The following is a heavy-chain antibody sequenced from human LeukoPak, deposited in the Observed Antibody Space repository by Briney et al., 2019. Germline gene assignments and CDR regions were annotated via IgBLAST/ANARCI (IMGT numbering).Heavy chain of an antibody. D-gene: IGHD6-19*01. Sequence: ASVKVSCKASGYTFTSYYMHWVRQAPGQGLEWMGIINPSGGSTSYAQKFQGRVTMTRDMSTSTVYMELSSLRSEDTAVYYCARDPLSAVASDYYYYYMDVWGKGTTVTISS. V-gene: IGHV1-46*01. J-gene: IGHJ6*03. CDR1: GYTFTSYY. CDR2: INPSGGST. CDR3: ARDPLSAVASDYYYYYMDV.